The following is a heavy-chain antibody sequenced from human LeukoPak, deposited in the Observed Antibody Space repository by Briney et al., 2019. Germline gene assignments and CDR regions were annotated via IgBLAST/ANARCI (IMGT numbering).Heavy chain of an antibody. CDR2: ISSSSSYI. J-gene: IGHJ4*02. V-gene: IGHV3-21*01. Sequence: GGSLRLSCAASGFTFSSYSMNWVRQAPGKGLEWVSSISSSSSYIYYADSVKGRFTVSGDNAKNSLYLQMNSLRAEDTAVYYCARDSPNEAILWWSIDYWGQGTLVTVSS. D-gene: IGHD2-21*01. CDR3: ARDSPNEAILWWSIDY. CDR1: GFTFSSYS.